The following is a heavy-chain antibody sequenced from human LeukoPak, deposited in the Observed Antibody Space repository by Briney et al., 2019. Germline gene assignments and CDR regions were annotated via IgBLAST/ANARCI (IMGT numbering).Heavy chain of an antibody. CDR3: ARQPDARPGYFQH. V-gene: IGHV4-38-2*01. CDR1: GYSISSGYY. D-gene: IGHD1-14*01. J-gene: IGHJ1*01. Sequence: SETLSLSCAVSGYSISSGYYWGWIRQPPGKGLEWIGSIYHSGSIYYNPSLKSRVTISVDTSKNQFSLKLSSVTAADTAVYYCARQPDARPGYFQHWGQGTLVTVSS. CDR2: IYHSGSI.